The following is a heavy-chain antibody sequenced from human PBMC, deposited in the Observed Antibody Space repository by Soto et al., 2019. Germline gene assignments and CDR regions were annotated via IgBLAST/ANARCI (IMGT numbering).Heavy chain of an antibody. J-gene: IGHJ6*02. CDR3: ARGGQRGNSYGYYYYYDMDV. CDR2: INHSGST. CDR1: GGSFSGYY. D-gene: IGHD5-18*01. V-gene: IGHV4-34*01. Sequence: SETLSLTCAVYGGSFSGYYWSWIRQPPGKGLEWIGEINHSGSTNYNPSLKSRVTISVDTSKNQFSLKVSSVTAADTAVYYCARGGQRGNSYGYYYYYDMDVWGQGTTVTVSS.